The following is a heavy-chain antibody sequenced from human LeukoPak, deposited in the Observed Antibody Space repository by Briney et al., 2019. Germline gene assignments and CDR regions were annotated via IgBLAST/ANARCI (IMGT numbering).Heavy chain of an antibody. V-gene: IGHV3-30*03. J-gene: IGHJ6*02. D-gene: IGHD2-21*02. Sequence: GGSLRLSCAAPGFPFSSYGMHWVRQAPGKGLEWVAVISYDGSNKYYADSVKGRFTISRDNSKNTLYLQMNSLRAEDTAVYYCAMSMCGDCYIYYYGMDVWGQGTTVTVSS. CDR2: ISYDGSNK. CDR3: AMSMCGDCYIYYYGMDV. CDR1: GFPFSSYG.